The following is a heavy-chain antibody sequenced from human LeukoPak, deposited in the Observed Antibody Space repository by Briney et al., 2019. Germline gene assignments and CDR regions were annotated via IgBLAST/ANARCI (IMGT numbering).Heavy chain of an antibody. V-gene: IGHV4-34*01. D-gene: IGHD6-25*01. CDR2: INHSGST. J-gene: IGHJ5*02. Sequence: KASETLSLTCAVYGGSFSGFYWSWIRQPPGKGLEWIGEINHSGSTNYHPSLKSRVTISVDTSKNQFSLKLSSVTAADTAVYYCARWFSSGGNWFDPWGQGTLVTVSS. CDR1: GGSFSGFY. CDR3: ARWFSSGGNWFDP.